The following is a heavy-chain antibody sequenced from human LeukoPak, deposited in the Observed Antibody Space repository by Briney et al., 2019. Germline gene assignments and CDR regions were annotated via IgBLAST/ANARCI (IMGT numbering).Heavy chain of an antibody. CDR3: ARRGIALTGSWNWYFDL. Sequence: SETLSLTCAVSGGSISSGNWWSWVRQPPGKGLEWIGSIHYSGSTYYNPSLKSRVTISVDTSRNQFSLKLSSVTAADTAVYYCARRGIALTGSWNWYFDLWGRGTLVTVSS. J-gene: IGHJ2*01. CDR1: GGSISSGNW. CDR2: IHYSGST. D-gene: IGHD6-19*01. V-gene: IGHV4-39*01.